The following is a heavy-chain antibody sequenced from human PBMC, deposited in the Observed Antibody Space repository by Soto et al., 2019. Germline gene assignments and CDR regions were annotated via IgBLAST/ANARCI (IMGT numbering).Heavy chain of an antibody. J-gene: IGHJ4*02. CDR3: AKDEDIVVVPAALDY. CDR1: GFTFRTYA. V-gene: IGHV3-23*01. D-gene: IGHD2-2*01. Sequence: EVQLLASGGGLVQPGGSLRLSCAASGFTFRTYAMTWARQAPGTGLEWVSAISGSGGSTYYADSVKGRFTISRDNSMDTLYLQMSSLRAEDTAVYYCAKDEDIVVVPAALDYWGQGTLVTVSS. CDR2: ISGSGGST.